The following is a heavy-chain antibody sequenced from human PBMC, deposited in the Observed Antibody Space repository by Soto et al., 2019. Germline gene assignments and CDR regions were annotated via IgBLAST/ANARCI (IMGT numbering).Heavy chain of an antibody. J-gene: IGHJ5*02. D-gene: IGHD3-10*01. CDR3: AKDRGNYYGSGNWFDP. Sequence: EVQLLESGGGLVQPGGSLRLSCAASGFTFSSYAMSWVRQAPGKGLEWVSAISGSGGSTYYADSVKDRFTISRDNSKNTLYLQMNSLRAEDTAVYYCAKDRGNYYGSGNWFDPWGQGTLVTVSS. CDR2: ISGSGGST. CDR1: GFTFSSYA. V-gene: IGHV3-23*01.